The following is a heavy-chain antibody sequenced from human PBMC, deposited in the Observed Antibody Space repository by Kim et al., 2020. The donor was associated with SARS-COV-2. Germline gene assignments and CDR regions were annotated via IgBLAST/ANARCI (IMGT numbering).Heavy chain of an antibody. CDR2: IKQDAYES. Sequence: GGSLRLSCVASEFTFSTSWMTWVRQAPGKGLEWVASIKQDAYESYYVDSVKGRFTISRDNAKNLLYLQMNSLRPEDTAVYYCAKGVSVAPHYYYHYGMDVWGQGTPVTVSS. V-gene: IGHV3-7*03. D-gene: IGHD6-19*01. CDR1: EFTFSTSW. CDR3: AKGVSVAPHYYYHYGMDV. J-gene: IGHJ6*02.